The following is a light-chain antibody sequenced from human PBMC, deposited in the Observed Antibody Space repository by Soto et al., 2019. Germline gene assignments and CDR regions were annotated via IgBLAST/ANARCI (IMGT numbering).Light chain of an antibody. Sequence: DIQMTQSPSSLSASVGDSVTITCRASQSISNYLNWYQQKPGKAPKLLVYAASSLQSGVPSRFSGSGSGTAFTLTIGSLQPEDFATYYCQQSYSTPFTFGPGTKVDIK. J-gene: IGKJ3*01. CDR1: QSISNY. CDR2: AAS. V-gene: IGKV1-39*01. CDR3: QQSYSTPFT.